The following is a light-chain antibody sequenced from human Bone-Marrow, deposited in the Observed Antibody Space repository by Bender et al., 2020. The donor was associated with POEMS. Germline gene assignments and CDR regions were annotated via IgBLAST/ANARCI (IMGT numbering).Light chain of an antibody. Sequence: QSALTQPRSVSGSPGQSVTISCTGTSSDVGAYDYVSWYQQHPGKAPKLLIYDVSTRPSGVSSRFSGSKSANTASLTISGLQAEDEADYYCSSYATSTLYVFGAGTTVSVL. CDR3: SSYATSTLYV. V-gene: IGLV2-14*03. CDR2: DVS. J-gene: IGLJ1*01. CDR1: SSDVGAYDY.